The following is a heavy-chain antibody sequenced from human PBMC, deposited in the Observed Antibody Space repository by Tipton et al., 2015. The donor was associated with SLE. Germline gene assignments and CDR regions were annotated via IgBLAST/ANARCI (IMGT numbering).Heavy chain of an antibody. CDR2: FYYSGST. V-gene: IGHV4-39*07. D-gene: IGHD2-2*01. CDR1: GGSTSSSSYY. CDR3: ARVSRRDAFDI. J-gene: IGHJ3*02. Sequence: TLSLTCTVSGGSTSSSSYYWGWFRQPPGKGLERIGSFYYSGSTYYNPSLKSRVTISVDTSKNQFSLKLSSVTAADTAVYYCARVSRRDAFDIWGQGTMVTVSS.